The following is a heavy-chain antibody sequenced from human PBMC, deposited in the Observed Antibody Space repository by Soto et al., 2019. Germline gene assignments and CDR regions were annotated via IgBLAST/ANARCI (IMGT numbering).Heavy chain of an antibody. CDR2: IIPIFGTA. CDR1: GGTFSSYA. Sequence: ASVKVSCKASGGTFSSYAISRVRQAPGQGLEWMGGIIPIFGTANYAQKFQGRVTITADESTSTAYMELSSLRSEDTAVYYCARLASERVFTATDDYWGQGTLVTVS. J-gene: IGHJ4*02. V-gene: IGHV1-69*13. CDR3: ARLASERVFTATDDY. D-gene: IGHD3-3*01.